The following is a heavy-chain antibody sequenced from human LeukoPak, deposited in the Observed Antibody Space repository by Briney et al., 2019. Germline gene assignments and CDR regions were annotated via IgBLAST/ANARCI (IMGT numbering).Heavy chain of an antibody. J-gene: IGHJ4*02. D-gene: IGHD6-19*01. CDR1: GFTFSSYW. CDR3: TRDGSDMGDY. Sequence: GGSLRLSCAASGFTFSSYWMSWVRQAPGKGLEWVANIKQDGSEKYYVDSVKGQFTISRDNAKNSLFLQMNSLRAEDTALYYCTRDGSDMGDYWGLGILVTVSS. CDR2: IKQDGSEK. V-gene: IGHV3-7*03.